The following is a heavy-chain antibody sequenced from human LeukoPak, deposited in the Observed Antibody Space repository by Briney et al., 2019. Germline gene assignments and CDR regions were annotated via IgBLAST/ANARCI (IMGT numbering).Heavy chain of an antibody. D-gene: IGHD3-16*01. V-gene: IGHV3-53*01. CDR1: GFTVSSNY. CDR3: ATSRFGGFDL. Sequence: PGGSLRLSCAASGFTVSSNYMSWVRQAPGKGPEWVSVIYSGGRTDYADSVKDRFTVSRDTSKNTLYLQMNRLRAEDTAVYYCATSRFGGFDLWGRGTLVTVSS. CDR2: IYSGGRT. J-gene: IGHJ2*01.